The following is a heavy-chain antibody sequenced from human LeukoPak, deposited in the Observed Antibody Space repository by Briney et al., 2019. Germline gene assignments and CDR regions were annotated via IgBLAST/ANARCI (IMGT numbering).Heavy chain of an antibody. V-gene: IGHV4-38-2*02. CDR1: GYSISSSYY. CDR2: IYYSGST. CDR3: AREAVAGAPYFDY. Sequence: SETLSLTCTVSGYSISSSYYWGWIRQPPGKGLEWIGSIYYSGSTYYNPSLKSRVTISVDTSKNQFSLKLSSVTAADTAVYYCAREAVAGAPYFDYWGQGTLVTVSS. J-gene: IGHJ4*02. D-gene: IGHD6-19*01.